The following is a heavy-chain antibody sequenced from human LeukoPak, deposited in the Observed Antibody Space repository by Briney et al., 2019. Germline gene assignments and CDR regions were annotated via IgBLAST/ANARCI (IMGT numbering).Heavy chain of an antibody. V-gene: IGHV3-11*01. J-gene: IGHJ4*02. Sequence: GGSLRLSCAASGFTFSDYYMSWIRQAPGKGLEWVSYISSSGSTIYYADSVKGRFTISRDNAKNSLYLQMNSLRAEDTAVYYCARVGAVGSSWYGEDFDYWAREPWSPSPQ. CDR2: ISSSGSTI. CDR1: GFTFSDYY. CDR3: ARVGAVGSSWYGEDFDY. D-gene: IGHD6-13*01.